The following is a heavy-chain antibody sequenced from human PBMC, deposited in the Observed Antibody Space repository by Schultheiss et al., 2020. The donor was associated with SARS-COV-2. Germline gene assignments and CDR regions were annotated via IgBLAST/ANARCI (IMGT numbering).Heavy chain of an antibody. J-gene: IGHJ4*02. CDR1: GGSVSSGSYY. CDR2: ASYSGDT. V-gene: IGHV4-61*01. D-gene: IGHD3-3*01. CDR3: ARDVSIWSGFLDY. Sequence: SETLSLTCTVSGGSVSSGSYYWSWIRQPPGKGPEWIGYASYSGDTNYNPSVNSRVTISIDTSKKEFSLELTSVTAADTAVYYCARDVSIWSGFLDYWGQGILVTVSS.